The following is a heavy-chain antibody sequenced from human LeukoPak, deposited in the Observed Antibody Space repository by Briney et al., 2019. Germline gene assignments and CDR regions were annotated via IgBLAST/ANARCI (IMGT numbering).Heavy chain of an antibody. CDR2: INPNSGGT. CDR1: GYTFTGYY. V-gene: IGHV1-2*02. J-gene: IGHJ4*02. D-gene: IGHD5-12*01. Sequence: ASVKVSCKASGYTFTGYYMHWVRQAPGQGLEWMGWINPNSGGTNYAQKFQGRVTMTRDTFISTAYMELSRLGSDDTAVYYCARYWVGLRGVSYYFDYWGQGTLVTVSS. CDR3: ARYWVGLRGVSYYFDY.